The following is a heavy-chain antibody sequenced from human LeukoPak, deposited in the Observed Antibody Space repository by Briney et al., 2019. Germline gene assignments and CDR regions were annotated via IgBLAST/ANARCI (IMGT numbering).Heavy chain of an antibody. V-gene: IGHV3-30*01. J-gene: IGHJ4*02. Sequence: PVGSLRLSCAPSGFTFYDYAFHWVRQAPGQGLECVALISHDGGTIYYAPSVQGRFTISRDNSKNMLYLHMNTLRREDTAVSYCARDQPFRTGWSQNHFDFWGQGTLVTVSS. D-gene: IGHD7-27*01. CDR2: ISHDGGTI. CDR3: ARDQPFRTGWSQNHFDF. CDR1: GFTFYDYA.